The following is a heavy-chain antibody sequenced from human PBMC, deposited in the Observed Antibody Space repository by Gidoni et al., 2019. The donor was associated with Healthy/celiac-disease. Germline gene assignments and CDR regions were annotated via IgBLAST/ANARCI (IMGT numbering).Heavy chain of an antibody. D-gene: IGHD3-3*01. CDR3: AKGATYDFWSGYSDP. V-gene: IGHV3-30*18. CDR2: ISYDGSNK. CDR1: GFTFSSYG. J-gene: IGHJ5*02. Sequence: QVQLVASGGGVVQPGRSLRLSCAASGFTFSSYGMHWVRQAPGKGLEWVAVISYDGSNKYYADSVKGRFTISRDNSKNTLYLQMNSRRAEDTAVYYCAKGATYDFWSGYSDPWGQGTLVTVSS.